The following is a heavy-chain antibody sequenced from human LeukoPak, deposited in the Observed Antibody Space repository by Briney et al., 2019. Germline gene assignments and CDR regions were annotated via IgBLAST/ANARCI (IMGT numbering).Heavy chain of an antibody. CDR2: ISSSGSTI. Sequence: GGSLRLSCAASGFTFSDYYMSWIRRAPGKGLEWVSYISSSGSTIYYADSVKGRFTISRDNAKNSLYLQMNSLRAEDTAVYYCARVDVVVPASRYYYYGMDVWGQGTTVTVSS. CDR1: GFTFSDYY. D-gene: IGHD2-2*01. J-gene: IGHJ6*02. CDR3: ARVDVVVPASRYYYYGMDV. V-gene: IGHV3-11*01.